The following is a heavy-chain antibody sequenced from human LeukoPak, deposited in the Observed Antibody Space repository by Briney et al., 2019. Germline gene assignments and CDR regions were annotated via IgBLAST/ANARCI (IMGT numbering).Heavy chain of an antibody. CDR3: ARRYFDY. V-gene: IGHV3-7*03. Sequence: PGGSLRLSCVASGFTISSYWMHWVRQAPGKGLEWVANIKQDGSEEYYVDSVKGRFTISRDNAMNSLYLQMNSLRAEDTAVYYCARRYFDYWGQGILVTVSS. CDR2: IKQDGSEE. J-gene: IGHJ4*02. CDR1: GFTISSYW.